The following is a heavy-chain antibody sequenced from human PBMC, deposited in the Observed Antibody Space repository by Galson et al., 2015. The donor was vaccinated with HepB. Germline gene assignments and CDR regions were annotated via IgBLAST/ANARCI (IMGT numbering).Heavy chain of an antibody. V-gene: IGHV2-5*02. Sequence: PALVKPTQTLTLTCTFSGFSLSTSGVGVGWIRQPPGKALEWLALIYWDDDKRYSPSLESRLTITKDTSKNQVVLTMTNMDPADTATYYCAHSYCTSTTCLSIDYWGQGTLVTVSS. CDR1: GFSLSTSGVG. CDR2: IYWDDDK. J-gene: IGHJ4*02. D-gene: IGHD2-2*01. CDR3: AHSYCTSTTCLSIDY.